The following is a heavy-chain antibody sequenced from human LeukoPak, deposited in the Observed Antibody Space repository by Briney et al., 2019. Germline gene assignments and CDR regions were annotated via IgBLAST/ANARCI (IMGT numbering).Heavy chain of an antibody. CDR1: GGSIRSYY. V-gene: IGHV4-59*01. Sequence: SETLSLTCTVSGGSIRSYYWSWIRQPPGKALEWIGYIYYSGSTNYNPSLKSRVTISVDTSKNQFSLKLSSVTAADTAVYYCARSYDSGGYYYAFDIWGQGTMVTVSS. CDR3: ARSYDSGGYYYAFDI. J-gene: IGHJ3*02. D-gene: IGHD3-22*01. CDR2: IYYSGST.